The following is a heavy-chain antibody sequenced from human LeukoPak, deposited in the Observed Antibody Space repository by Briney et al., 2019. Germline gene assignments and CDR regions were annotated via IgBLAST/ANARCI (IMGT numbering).Heavy chain of an antibody. CDR3: ARVPSYYDFWSGFYYYYMDV. D-gene: IGHD3-3*01. CDR2: IYYSGST. V-gene: IGHV4-39*07. J-gene: IGHJ6*03. Sequence: PSETLSLTCTVSGGSISSSSYYWGWIRQPPGKGLEWIGTIYYSGSTYYNPSLKSRVTISVDTSKNQFSLKLSSVTAADTAVYYCARVPSYYDFWSGFYYYYMDVWGKGTTVTVSS. CDR1: GGSISSSSYY.